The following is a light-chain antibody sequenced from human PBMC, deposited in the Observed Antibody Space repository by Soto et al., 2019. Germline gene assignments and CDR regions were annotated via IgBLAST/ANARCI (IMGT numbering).Light chain of an antibody. CDR2: GAS. J-gene: IGKJ4*01. CDR1: QSVSTN. CDR3: QHRANWPLT. V-gene: IGKV3-15*01. Sequence: EIVMTQSPSTLSVSQGERATLSCRASQSVSTNLAWYQQKPGQGPRLLIFGASTRAIGIPARFSGSGSGTDFTLTISSLEPEDFAVYYCQHRANWPLTFGGGTKVDI.